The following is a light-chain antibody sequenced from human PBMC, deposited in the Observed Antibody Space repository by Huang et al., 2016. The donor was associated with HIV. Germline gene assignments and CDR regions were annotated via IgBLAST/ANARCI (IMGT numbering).Light chain of an antibody. Sequence: IQMTQSPASLSASVGDRVAITCRASQGIRNDLGWYQQRLGKAPKLLVSAASHLQSGVPSRFSGSGSGTHFTLTISSLQPEDFATYYCLQTYTYPWTFGQGTKVEI. CDR1: QGIRND. J-gene: IGKJ1*01. CDR2: AAS. CDR3: LQTYTYPWT. V-gene: IGKV1-6*01.